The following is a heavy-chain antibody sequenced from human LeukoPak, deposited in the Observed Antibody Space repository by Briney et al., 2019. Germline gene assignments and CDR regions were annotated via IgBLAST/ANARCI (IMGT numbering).Heavy chain of an antibody. CDR3: ARGHRITMIVVNAFDI. D-gene: IGHD3-22*01. CDR2: INHSGST. J-gene: IGHJ3*02. CDR1: GGSFSGYY. V-gene: IGHV4-34*01. Sequence: SETLSLTCAVYGGSFSGYYWSWIRQPPGKGLEWIGEINHSGSTNYNPSLKSRVTISVDTSKNQFSLKLRSVTAADTAVYYCARGHRITMIVVNAFDIWGQGTMVTVSS.